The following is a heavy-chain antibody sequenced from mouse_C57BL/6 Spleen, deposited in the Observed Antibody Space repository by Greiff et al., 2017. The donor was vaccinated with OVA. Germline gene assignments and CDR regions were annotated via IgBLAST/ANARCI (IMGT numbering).Heavy chain of an antibody. CDR3: TTYHYGSSYVYFDV. CDR1: GFNIKDYY. V-gene: IGHV14-1*01. D-gene: IGHD1-1*01. CDR2: IDPEDGDT. J-gene: IGHJ1*03. Sequence: EVQLQQSGAELVRPGASVKLSCTASGFNIKDYYMHWVKQRPEQGLEWIGRIDPEDGDTEYAPKFQGKATMTADTSSNPAYLQLSSLTSEDTAVYYCTTYHYGSSYVYFDVWGTGTTVTVSS.